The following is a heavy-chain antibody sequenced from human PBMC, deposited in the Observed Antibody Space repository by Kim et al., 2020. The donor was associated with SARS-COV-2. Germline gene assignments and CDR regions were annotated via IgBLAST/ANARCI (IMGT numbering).Heavy chain of an antibody. D-gene: IGHD3-16*02. Sequence: GGSLRLSCSASDFNFSASAIHWVRQASGKGLEWVGHIRTKKYTYATTYAASVKGRFTMSRDDSKNTAYLLMASLKAEDTALYYCTTLPRYTGFDFWGQGT. CDR2: IRTKKYTYAT. V-gene: IGHV3-73*01. J-gene: IGHJ4*02. CDR1: DFNFSASA. CDR3: TTLPRYTGFDF.